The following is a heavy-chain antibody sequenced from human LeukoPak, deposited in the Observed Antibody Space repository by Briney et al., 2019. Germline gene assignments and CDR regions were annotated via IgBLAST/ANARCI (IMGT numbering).Heavy chain of an antibody. V-gene: IGHV4-31*03. CDR3: ARQAVTVKSIYYYYGMDV. D-gene: IGHD4-11*01. J-gene: IGHJ6*02. CDR1: GGSISSGGYY. Sequence: SETLSLTCTVSGGSISSGGYYWSWIRQHPGKGLEWIGYIYYSGSTYYNPSLKSRVTISVDTSKNQFSLKLSSVTAADTAVYYCARQAVTVKSIYYYYGMDVWGQGTTVTVSS. CDR2: IYYSGST.